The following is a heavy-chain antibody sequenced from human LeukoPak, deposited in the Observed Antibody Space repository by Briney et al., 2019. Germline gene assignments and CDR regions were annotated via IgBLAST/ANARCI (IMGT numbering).Heavy chain of an antibody. J-gene: IGHJ5*02. CDR1: GGTISSSNW. CDR3: ARSGDYAWFDP. CDR2: IYHSGST. D-gene: IGHD4-17*01. Sequence: SGTLSLTCAVSGGTISSSNWWSWVRQPPGEGPEWFGEIYHSGSTNYNPSLKSRVTISVDKSKNQFSLKLSSVTAADTAVYYCARSGDYAWFDPWGQGTLVTVSS. V-gene: IGHV4-4*02.